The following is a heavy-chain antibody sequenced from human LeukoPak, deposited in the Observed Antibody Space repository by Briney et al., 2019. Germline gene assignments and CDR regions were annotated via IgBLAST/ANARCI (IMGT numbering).Heavy chain of an antibody. D-gene: IGHD2-15*01. CDR1: GGSFSGHY. CDR3: ARGLSKIALDY. V-gene: IGHV4-34*01. J-gene: IGHJ4*02. Sequence: SETLSLTCAVYGGSFSGHYWSWIRQPPGKGLEWIGEINHSGSTNYNPSLKSRVTISVDTSKNQFSLKLSSVTAADTAVYYCARGLSKIALDYWGQGTLVTVSS. CDR2: INHSGST.